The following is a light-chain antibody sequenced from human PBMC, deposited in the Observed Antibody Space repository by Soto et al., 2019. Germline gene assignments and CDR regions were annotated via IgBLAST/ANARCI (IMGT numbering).Light chain of an antibody. J-gene: IGKJ4*01. CDR3: QLLT. CDR2: GES. CDR1: QSITSGF. Sequence: EVVLTQSPGTLSLSPGERATLSCRASQSITSGFLAWDQQKPGQAPRLLIYGESSRATGIPDRFSGSGSGTDFTLTISRLEPEDSAVYYCQLLTFGGGTKVEIK. V-gene: IGKV3-20*01.